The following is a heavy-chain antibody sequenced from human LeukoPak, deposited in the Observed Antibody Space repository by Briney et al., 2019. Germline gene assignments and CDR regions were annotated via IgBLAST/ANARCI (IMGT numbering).Heavy chain of an antibody. Sequence: GASVKVSCKASGGTFSSYAISWVRQAPGQGLEWMGGIIPIFGTANYAQKFQGRVTITTDESTSTAYMELSSLRSEDTAVYYCARDYYDSSGKYFDYWGQGTLVTVSS. CDR2: IIPIFGTA. J-gene: IGHJ4*02. V-gene: IGHV1-69*05. CDR1: GGTFSSYA. CDR3: ARDYYDSSGKYFDY. D-gene: IGHD3-22*01.